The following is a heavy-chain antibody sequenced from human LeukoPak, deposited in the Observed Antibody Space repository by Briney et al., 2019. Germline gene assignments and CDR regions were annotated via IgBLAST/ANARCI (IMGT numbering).Heavy chain of an antibody. Sequence: ASVKVSGKASGYTFTSYGISWVRQAPGQGLEWMGWISAYNGNTNYAQKFQGRVTITRDTSASTAYMELSSLRSEDTAVYYCARSDTYYYDSSGLLQFVYWGQGTLVTVSS. CDR1: GYTFTSYG. CDR3: ARSDTYYYDSSGLLQFVY. D-gene: IGHD3-22*01. J-gene: IGHJ4*02. V-gene: IGHV1-18*01. CDR2: ISAYNGNT.